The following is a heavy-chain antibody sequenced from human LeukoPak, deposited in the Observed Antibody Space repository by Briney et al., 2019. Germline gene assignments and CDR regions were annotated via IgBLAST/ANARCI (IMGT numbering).Heavy chain of an antibody. J-gene: IGHJ6*03. V-gene: IGHV1-69*05. CDR2: IIPIFGTA. Sequence: ASVKVSCKASGGTFSSYAISWVRQAPGQGLEWMGGIIPIFGTANYAQKFQGRVTITTDESTSTAYMELSSLRSEDSAVYYCAGRERQLDKREGYYYYYYMDVWGKGTTVTVSS. CDR3: AGRERQLDKREGYYYYYYMDV. CDR1: GGTFSSYA. D-gene: IGHD6-13*01.